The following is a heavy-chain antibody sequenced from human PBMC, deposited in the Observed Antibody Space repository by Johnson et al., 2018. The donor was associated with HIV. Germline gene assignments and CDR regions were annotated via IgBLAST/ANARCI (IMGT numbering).Heavy chain of an antibody. J-gene: IGHJ3*02. V-gene: IGHV3-23*04. Sequence: VQLVESGGGLVQPGGSLRLSCAASGFTFSSYAMSWVRQTPGKGLEWVSAISGSGGSTYYADSVKGRFTISSDNSQNTLYLQMNSLRAEDTAVYYCAKDRGAPYCSSTSCYSTGAFDIWGQGTMVTVSS. CDR1: GFTFSSYA. CDR3: AKDRGAPYCSSTSCYSTGAFDI. CDR2: ISGSGGST. D-gene: IGHD2-2*01.